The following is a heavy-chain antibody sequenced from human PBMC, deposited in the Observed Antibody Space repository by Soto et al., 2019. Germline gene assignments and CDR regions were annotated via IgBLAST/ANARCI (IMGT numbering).Heavy chain of an antibody. CDR3: ARQGFGVLHGLVDV. CDR1: GGSISSGGYS. CDR2: ISDIAYT. D-gene: IGHD3-10*01. Sequence: SETLSLTCAVSGGSISSGGYSWSWIRQPPGKGLEWIGYISDIAYTSYNPSLKGRVSISVDTSKNQFSLTLTSVTAADTAVYYCARQGFGVLHGLVDVWGQGTTVTVSS. J-gene: IGHJ6*02. V-gene: IGHV4-61*08.